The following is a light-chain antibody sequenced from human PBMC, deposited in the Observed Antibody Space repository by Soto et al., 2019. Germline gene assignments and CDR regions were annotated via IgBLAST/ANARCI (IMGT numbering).Light chain of an antibody. CDR2: DDR. J-gene: IGLJ3*02. CDR1: NIGRKS. Sequence: SYEXTQAXSLXVAPXQTATXTCRXXNIGRKSVHWYQQRPGQVPVLVVYDDRDRPLGIPERFSGSNSGNTATLTISRVEAGDXAXXYCLVWDSRGDRGVFGGGTKLTVL. V-gene: IGLV3-21*02. CDR3: LVWDSRGDRGV.